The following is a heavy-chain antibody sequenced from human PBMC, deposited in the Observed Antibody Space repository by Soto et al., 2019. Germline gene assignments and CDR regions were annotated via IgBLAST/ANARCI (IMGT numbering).Heavy chain of an antibody. CDR3: ARDWSRYYDSSGLMWFY. D-gene: IGHD3-22*01. Sequence: QIQLAQSGAEMKKTGASVKVSCKTSGYTFTSYGISWVRQAPGQGLEWVGWISAHNGDTKYAQNLQGRVTMTTDTSTSTAYMELRSLTSDDTAFYYCARDWSRYYDSSGLMWFYWGQGTLVTVSS. CDR2: ISAHNGDT. J-gene: IGHJ4*02. V-gene: IGHV1-18*01. CDR1: GYTFTSYG.